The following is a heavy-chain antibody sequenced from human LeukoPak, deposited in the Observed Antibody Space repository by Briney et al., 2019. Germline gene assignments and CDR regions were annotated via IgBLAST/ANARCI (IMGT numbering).Heavy chain of an antibody. CDR2: IYYSGST. D-gene: IGHD7-27*01. J-gene: IGHJ4*02. CDR3: ASRKLGNDY. V-gene: IGHV4-59*01. CDR1: GGSISSYY. Sequence: SETLSLTCTVSGGSISSYYWSWIRQPPGKGLEWIGYIYYSGSTNYNPSLKSRVTISVDTSKNQFSLKLSSVTAADTAVYHCASRKLGNDYWGQGTLVTVSS.